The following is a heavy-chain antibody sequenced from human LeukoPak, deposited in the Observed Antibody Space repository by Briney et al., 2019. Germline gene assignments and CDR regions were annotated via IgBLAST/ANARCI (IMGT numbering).Heavy chain of an antibody. D-gene: IGHD4-17*01. V-gene: IGHV3-30-3*01. J-gene: IGHJ4*02. Sequence: GVSLRLSCAASGFTFSSYAMHWVRQAPGKGLEWVAVISYDGSNKYYADSVKGRFTISRDNSKNTLYLQMNSLRAEDTAVYYCARVHDYGDYFDYWGQGTLVTVSS. CDR1: GFTFSSYA. CDR3: ARVHDYGDYFDY. CDR2: ISYDGSNK.